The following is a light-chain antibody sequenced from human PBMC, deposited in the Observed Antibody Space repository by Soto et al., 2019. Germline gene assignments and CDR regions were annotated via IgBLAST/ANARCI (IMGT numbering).Light chain of an antibody. J-gene: IGKJ2*01. CDR1: QSVSSY. Sequence: EIVLTQSPATLSLSPGERATLSCRASQSVSSYLAWYQQKPGQAPRLLIYVASNRATGIPARFSGSGSGTDSALTISSIELEDFEVYYCQQRSNWPPKYTFGQGTKLEIK. CDR2: VAS. V-gene: IGKV3-11*01. CDR3: QQRSNWPPKYT.